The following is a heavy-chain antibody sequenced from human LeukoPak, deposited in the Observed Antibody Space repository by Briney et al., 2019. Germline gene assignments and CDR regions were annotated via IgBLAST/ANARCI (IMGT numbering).Heavy chain of an antibody. V-gene: IGHV3-30*02. CDR3: AKSLTYYYDSSGLDY. D-gene: IGHD3-22*01. CDR2: IWYDGSNK. Sequence: QPGGSLRLSCAASGFTFSSYGMHWVRQAPGKGLEWVAVIWYDGSNKYYADSVKGRFTISRDNSKNTLYLQMNSLRAEDTAVYYCAKSLTYYYDSSGLDYWGQGTLVTVSS. J-gene: IGHJ4*02. CDR1: GFTFSSYG.